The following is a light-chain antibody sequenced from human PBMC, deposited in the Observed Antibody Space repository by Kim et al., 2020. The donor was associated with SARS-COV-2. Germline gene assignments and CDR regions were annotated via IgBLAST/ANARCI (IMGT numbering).Light chain of an antibody. CDR3: VAWDDSLNGQV. V-gene: IGLV1-44*01. CDR1: SSNIGSNT. Sequence: QSVLTQTPSASGTPGQRVIISCSGRSSNIGSNTVNWYQHLPGTAPKLLINSNDQRPSGVPDRFSASKSGTSASLAISGLQSEDEADYYCVAWDDSLNGQVFGGGTQLTVL. J-gene: IGLJ2*01. CDR2: SND.